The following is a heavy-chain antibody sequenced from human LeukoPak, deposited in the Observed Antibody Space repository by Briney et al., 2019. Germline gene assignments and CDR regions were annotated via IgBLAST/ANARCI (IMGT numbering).Heavy chain of an antibody. CDR3: ARSLRVRGVPDYMDV. CDR2: IHKNAIT. CDR1: EFSVGSNY. Sequence: GGSLRLSCAASEFSVGSNYMTWVRQAPGKGLEWVSVIHKNAITYYADTVKGRFTISRDNSKNTLYLQMNNLRADDTAVYYCARSLRVRGVPDYMDVWGKGTTVTVSS. J-gene: IGHJ6*03. V-gene: IGHV3-53*01. D-gene: IGHD3-10*01.